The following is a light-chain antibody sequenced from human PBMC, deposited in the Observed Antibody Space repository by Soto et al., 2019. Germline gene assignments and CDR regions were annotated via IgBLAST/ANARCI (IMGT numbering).Light chain of an antibody. CDR2: GAS. CDR3: QQYGSSLRT. V-gene: IGKV3-20*01. CDR1: QSVSSSY. Sequence: EIVLTQSPGTLSLSPGERATLSCRASQSVSSSYLAWYQQKPGQAPRLLIYGASSRATGIPDRFSGSGSGTEFTLTISSLQSEDFAVYYCQQYGSSLRTFGQGTKVDIK. J-gene: IGKJ1*01.